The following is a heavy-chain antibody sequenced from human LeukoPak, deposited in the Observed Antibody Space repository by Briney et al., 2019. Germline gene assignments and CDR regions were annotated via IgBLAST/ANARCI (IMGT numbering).Heavy chain of an antibody. D-gene: IGHD2-8*01. CDR1: GFTFTTYD. V-gene: IGHV3-23*01. J-gene: IGHJ4*02. Sequence: GGSLRLSCAASGFTFTTYDMTWVRQAPGKGLEWVSGISGSGRTTNYADSVKGRFTISRDNSKNTLFLQMNNLRAEDTAVYYCAKDRDCSSTNCYVPFDSWGQGTLVTVSS. CDR3: AKDRDCSSTNCYVPFDS. CDR2: ISGSGRTT.